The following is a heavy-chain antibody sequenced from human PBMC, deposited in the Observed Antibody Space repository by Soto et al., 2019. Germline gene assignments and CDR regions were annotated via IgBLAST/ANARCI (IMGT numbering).Heavy chain of an antibody. CDR3: AKSSVTLGCSGGSCTDDY. V-gene: IGHV3-23*01. CDR1: GFTFSSYA. J-gene: IGHJ4*02. Sequence: GGSLRLSCAASGFTFSSYAMSWVRQAPGKGLEWVSAISGSGGSTYYADSVKGRFTISRDNSKNTLYLQMNSRRAEDTAVYYCAKSSVTLGCSGGSCTDDYWGQGTLVTVSS. D-gene: IGHD2-15*01. CDR2: ISGSGGST.